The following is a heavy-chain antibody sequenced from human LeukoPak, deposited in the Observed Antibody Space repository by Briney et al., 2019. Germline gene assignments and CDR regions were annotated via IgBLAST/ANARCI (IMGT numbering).Heavy chain of an antibody. D-gene: IGHD3-22*01. CDR2: IYYSGST. CDR1: GGSISSYY. V-gene: IGHV4-59*01. J-gene: IGHJ3*02. CDR3: AGSGSNYYDSSGYNAFDI. Sequence: SETLSLTCTVSGGSISSYYWSWIRQPPGKGLEWIGYIYYSGSTNYNPSLKSRVTISVDTSKNHSSLKLSSVTAADTAVYYCAGSGSNYYDSSGYNAFDIWGQGTMVTVSS.